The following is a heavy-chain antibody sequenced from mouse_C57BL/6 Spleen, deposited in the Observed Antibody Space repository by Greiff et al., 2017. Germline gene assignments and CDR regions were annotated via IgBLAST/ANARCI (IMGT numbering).Heavy chain of an antibody. V-gene: IGHV5-17*01. Sequence: EVQGVESGGGLVKPGGSLKLSCAASGFTFSDYGMHWVRQAPEKGLEWVAYISSGSSTIYYADTVKGRFTISRDNAKNTLFRQMTSLRSEYTAMYYCARNYDYDPFAYWGQGTLVTVSA. J-gene: IGHJ3*01. CDR3: ARNYDYDPFAY. CDR1: GFTFSDYG. CDR2: ISSGSSTI. D-gene: IGHD2-4*01.